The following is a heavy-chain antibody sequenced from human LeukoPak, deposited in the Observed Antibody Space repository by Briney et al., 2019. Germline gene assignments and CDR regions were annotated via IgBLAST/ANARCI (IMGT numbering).Heavy chain of an antibody. V-gene: IGHV3-21*01. J-gene: IGHJ6*03. CDR1: GFTLSSYS. Sequence: GGSLRLSCAASGFTLSSYSMKWVRQAPGKGLEWVSSISSSSSYIYYADSVKGRFTISRDNAKNSLYLQMNSLRAEDTAVYYCARAAGHRRANYYMDVWGKGTTVTVSS. CDR3: ARAAGHRRANYYMDV. CDR2: ISSSSSYI.